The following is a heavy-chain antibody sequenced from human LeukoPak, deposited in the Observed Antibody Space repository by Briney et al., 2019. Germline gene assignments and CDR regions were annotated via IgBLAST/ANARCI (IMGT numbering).Heavy chain of an antibody. V-gene: IGHV1-46*01. CDR1: GYTFTSYG. D-gene: IGHD5-24*01. CDR3: ARIRDGYNDAYDL. J-gene: IGHJ3*01. Sequence: AASVKVSCKASGYTFTSYGISWVRQAPGQVLEWMGLINPDGGNTNYAQNFQGRVTLTRDTSTSTVYMELSSLRSEDTAIYYCARIRDGYNDAYDLWGQGTVVTVPS. CDR2: INPDGGNT.